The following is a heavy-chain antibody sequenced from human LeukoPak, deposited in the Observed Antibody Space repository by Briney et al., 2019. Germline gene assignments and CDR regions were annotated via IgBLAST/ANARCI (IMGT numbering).Heavy chain of an antibody. D-gene: IGHD5-24*01. CDR3: PGDRYGDGFARFYY. Sequence: SVTVSCKASVYTFTSYAMHWVRQAPAKGVEGMGWITHSGCTYYPQQFQGRGAITKHTTITKAYLDLARLQSDDTPVYCCPGDRYGDGFARFYYWGEGDLVTVS. J-gene: IGHJ4*02. CDR1: VYTFTSYA. V-gene: IGHV1-2*02. CDR2: ITHSGCT.